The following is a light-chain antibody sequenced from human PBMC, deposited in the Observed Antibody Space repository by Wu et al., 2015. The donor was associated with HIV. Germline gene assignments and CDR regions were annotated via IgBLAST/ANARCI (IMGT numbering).Light chain of an antibody. CDR2: AAS. CDR1: QAIDNY. J-gene: IGKJ2*01. V-gene: IGKV1-9*01. CDR3: QHFKTFPHT. Sequence: DIQLTQSPPFLSASVGARVTLTCRASQAIDNYLAWYQHKPGKAPQLLIYAASTLHSGVASSFSGSGSGTEFTLMINKLQPEDVATYYCQHFKTFPHTFGPGTKLEV.